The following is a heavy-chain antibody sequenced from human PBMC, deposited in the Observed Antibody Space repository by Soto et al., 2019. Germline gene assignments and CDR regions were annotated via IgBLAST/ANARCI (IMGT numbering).Heavy chain of an antibody. CDR1: GXTFSSYS. V-gene: IGHV3-64D*06. Sequence: PXGSLRLSCSASGXTFSSYSMHWVRQAPGKGLEYVSGIRGNGDPPFYADSVKCRFTISRDNSKDTLYLQMSSLSADDTAVYYCVKSRGGNNFDFFDWGQGALVTVS. CDR3: VKSRGGNNFDFFD. J-gene: IGHJ4*02. D-gene: IGHD5-12*01. CDR2: IRGNGDPP.